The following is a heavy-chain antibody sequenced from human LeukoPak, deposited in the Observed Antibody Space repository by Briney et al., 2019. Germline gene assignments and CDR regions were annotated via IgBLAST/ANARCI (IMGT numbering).Heavy chain of an antibody. CDR2: ITSYNGNT. J-gene: IGHJ4*02. CDR1: GYTFTSYG. CDR3: ERDGSGSYYAY. D-gene: IGHD1-26*01. V-gene: IGHV1-18*01. Sequence: ASVKVSCKASGYTFTSYGISWVRQAPGQGLEWMGWITSYNGNTNYAQKFQGRVTMTTDTSTSTGYMELRSLRSDDTAVYYCERDGSGSYYAYWGQGTLVTVSS.